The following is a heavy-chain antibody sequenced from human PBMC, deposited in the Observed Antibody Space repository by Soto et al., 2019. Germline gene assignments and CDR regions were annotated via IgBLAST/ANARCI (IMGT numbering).Heavy chain of an antibody. CDR2: VSYDGNHD. CDR3: VKERADYVTVPHATSGMDV. J-gene: IGHJ6*02. CDR1: GFTFNKFG. V-gene: IGHV3-30*18. Sequence: QIHLVQSGGGVVQPGGSLRLSCTASGFTFNKFGMHWVRQTPGKGLEWVASVSYDGNHDFYADSVTGRLIISRDNSKNTLYLQVNTLTVDDTAVYYCVKERADYVTVPHATSGMDVWGPGTPVTVSS. D-gene: IGHD3-16*01.